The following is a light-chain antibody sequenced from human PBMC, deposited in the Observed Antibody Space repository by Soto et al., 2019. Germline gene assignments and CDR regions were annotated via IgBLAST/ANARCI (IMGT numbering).Light chain of an antibody. CDR3: AAWDDSLSGRI. CDR1: KSNIGTNF. J-gene: IGLJ2*01. CDR2: RND. Sequence: VLTQPPSASGTPGQGVTISCSGSKSNIGTNFVYWYQQLPGTAPKLLIYRNDQRPSGVPDRFSGSKSGTSASLAISGLRSEDEADYYCAAWDDSLSGRIFGGGTKVTVL. V-gene: IGLV1-47*01.